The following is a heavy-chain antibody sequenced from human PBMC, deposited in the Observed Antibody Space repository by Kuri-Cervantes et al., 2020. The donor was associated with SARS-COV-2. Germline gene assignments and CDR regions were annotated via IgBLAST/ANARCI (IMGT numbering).Heavy chain of an antibody. V-gene: IGHV3-73*01. Sequence: GESLKISCAASGFTFSNYAMNWVRQAPGKGLEWVGRVRGKANNYATAYAASVKGRFTISRDDSKNMAYLQMNSLKTDDTAVYYCTTLIDYWGQGALVTVSS. CDR2: VRGKANNYAT. J-gene: IGHJ4*02. CDR3: TTLIDY. CDR1: GFTFSNYA.